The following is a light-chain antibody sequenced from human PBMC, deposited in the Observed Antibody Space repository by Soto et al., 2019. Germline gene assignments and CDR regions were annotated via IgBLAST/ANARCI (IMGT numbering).Light chain of an antibody. CDR3: QQYDKLPMYT. Sequence: DIQMTQSPSSLSASVGDRVTITCQASQDISNYLNWYQQKPGKAPKLLIYDASNLETGVPSRFSGSGSGTDFTFTISSLQPEDIATYYCQQYDKLPMYTFGQGTKLEIK. CDR2: DAS. J-gene: IGKJ2*01. V-gene: IGKV1-33*01. CDR1: QDISNY.